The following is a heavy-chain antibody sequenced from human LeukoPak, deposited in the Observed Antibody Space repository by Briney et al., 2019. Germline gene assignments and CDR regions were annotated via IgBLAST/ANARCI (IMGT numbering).Heavy chain of an antibody. V-gene: IGHV3-23*01. Sequence: GGSLRLSCAASGFTFSSYAMSWVRQAPGKGLEWVSAISGSGGSTYYAASVKGRFTISRDNSKNTLYLQMNSLRAEDTAVYYCAKGRIEKDIVLMVYDPIGWDDYWGQGTLVTVSS. D-gene: IGHD2-8*01. CDR1: GFTFSSYA. J-gene: IGHJ4*02. CDR3: AKGRIEKDIVLMVYDPIGWDDY. CDR2: ISGSGGST.